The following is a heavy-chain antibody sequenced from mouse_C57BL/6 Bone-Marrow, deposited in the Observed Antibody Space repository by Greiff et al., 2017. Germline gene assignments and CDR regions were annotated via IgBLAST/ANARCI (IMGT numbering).Heavy chain of an antibody. J-gene: IGHJ4*01. D-gene: IGHD1-1*01. V-gene: IGHV5-15*01. CDR3: ARNYGRSYYAMDY. CDR1: GFTFSDYG. CDR2: ISNLAYSI. Sequence: EVKVVESGGGLVQPGGSLKLSCAASGFTFSDYGMAWVRQAPRKGPEWVAFISNLAYSIYYADTVTGRFTISRENAKNTLYLEMSSLRSEDTAMYYCARNYGRSYYAMDYWGQGTSVTVSS.